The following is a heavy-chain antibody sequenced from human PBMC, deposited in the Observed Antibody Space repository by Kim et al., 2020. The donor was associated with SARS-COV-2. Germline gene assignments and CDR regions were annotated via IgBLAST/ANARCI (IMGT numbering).Heavy chain of an antibody. Sequence: GGSLRLSCAASGFTFDDYPMHWVRQAPGKGLEWVSLISWDGGSTFYADSVKGRFTISRDNSKNSLYLLMNSLRSEDTGLYYCAKGIGVGQQLFDSWGQGTLVTVSS. V-gene: IGHV3-43*01. D-gene: IGHD6-13*01. CDR2: ISWDGGST. CDR1: GFTFDDYP. CDR3: AKGIGVGQQLFDS. J-gene: IGHJ4*02.